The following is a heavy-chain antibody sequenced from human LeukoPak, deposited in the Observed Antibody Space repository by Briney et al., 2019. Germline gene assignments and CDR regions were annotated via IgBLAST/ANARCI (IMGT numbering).Heavy chain of an antibody. V-gene: IGHV4-59*01. CDR3: ARDRQATTAYDAFDI. J-gene: IGHJ3*02. Sequence: SETLSLTCTVSGDSISSYYWSWIRQPPGKGLEWVGYIYYSGSTKYNPSLKSRVTISVDTSKNQFSLKLSSVTAADTAVYYCARDRQATTAYDAFDIWGRGTMVTVSS. CDR2: IYYSGST. D-gene: IGHD4-17*01. CDR1: GDSISSYY.